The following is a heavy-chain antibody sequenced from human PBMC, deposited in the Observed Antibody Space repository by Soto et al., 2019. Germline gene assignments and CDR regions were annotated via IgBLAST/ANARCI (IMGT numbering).Heavy chain of an antibody. CDR2: ISGSGGST. J-gene: IGHJ6*03. D-gene: IGHD6-19*01. V-gene: IGHV3-23*01. CDR1: GFTFSSYA. CDR3: AKVPVDSCWYFCYYYMDV. Sequence: GGSLRLSCAASGFTFSSYAMSWVRQAPGKGLEWVSAISGSGGSTYYADSVKGRFTISRDNSKNTLYLQMNSLRAEDTAVYYCAKVPVDSCWYFCYYYMDVWGKGTTVTVSS.